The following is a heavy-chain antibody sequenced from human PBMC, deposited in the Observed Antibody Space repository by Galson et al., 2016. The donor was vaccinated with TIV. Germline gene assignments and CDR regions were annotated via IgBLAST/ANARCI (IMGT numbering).Heavy chain of an antibody. J-gene: IGHJ5*02. CDR2: INPTTGKS. CDR1: GYSFSSYA. V-gene: IGHV7-4-1*02. D-gene: IGHD6-6*01. CDR3: VRYLEFSRSSGDR. Sequence: SVKVSCKASGYSFSSYAMHWVRQAPGQGLEWMGLINPTTGKSTYAQGFTGRFVFSFDTSVSTSYLEISRLKADDTPVYYCVRYLEFSRSSGDRWGQGTLVTVSS.